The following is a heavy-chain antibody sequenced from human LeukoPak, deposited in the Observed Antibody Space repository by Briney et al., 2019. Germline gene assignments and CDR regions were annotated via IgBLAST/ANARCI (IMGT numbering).Heavy chain of an antibody. Sequence: SETLSLTCTVSGGSISSYYWSWIPQPPGKRLEGTGYIYYSGSTNYNPSLKSRVTISVDTSKNQFSLKLNSVTAADTAVYYCARALKYYDFWSGYIDYWGQGTLVTVSS. CDR3: ARALKYYDFWSGYIDY. CDR1: GGSISSYY. D-gene: IGHD3-3*01. V-gene: IGHV4-59*01. J-gene: IGHJ4*02. CDR2: IYYSGST.